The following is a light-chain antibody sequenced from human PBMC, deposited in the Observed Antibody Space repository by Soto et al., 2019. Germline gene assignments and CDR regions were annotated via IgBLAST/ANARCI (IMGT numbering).Light chain of an antibody. V-gene: IGKV3-20*01. J-gene: IGKJ1*01. Sequence: EIVLTQSPGTLSLSPGERATLSCRASQIVKSNYLDWYQRKPGQAPRLLIYGSSNRATDIPNRFSASGSGTDFTLTITRLESEDFAVYYRQQYDSTPPTFGQGTKVEVK. CDR2: GSS. CDR1: QIVKSNY. CDR3: QQYDSTPPT.